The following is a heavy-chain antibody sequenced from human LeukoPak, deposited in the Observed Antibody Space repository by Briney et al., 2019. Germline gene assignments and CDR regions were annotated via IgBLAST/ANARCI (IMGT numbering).Heavy chain of an antibody. Sequence: GTSLRLSCAASGFTFSGSGMHWVRQAPGKGLEWVAVIWYDGSGKYYADSVKGRFTISRDNSKNSLWLQMNSLRADGTAVYYCARDLGRPGFDILTGYSYYFDYWGQGTLVTVSP. V-gene: IGHV3-33*01. J-gene: IGHJ4*02. CDR2: IWYDGSGK. D-gene: IGHD3-9*01. CDR1: GFTFSGSG. CDR3: ARDLGRPGFDILTGYSYYFDY.